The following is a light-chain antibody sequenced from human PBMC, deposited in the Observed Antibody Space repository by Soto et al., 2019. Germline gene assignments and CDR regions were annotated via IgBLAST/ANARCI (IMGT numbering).Light chain of an antibody. CDR2: EVS. Sequence: QSALTQPASLSGSPGQSVTISCSGTTSDFVNYNYVSWYQHHPGKAPQLILFEVSNRPSGVSSRFSGSKSGNTASLIISGLQAEDEAYYYCSSYTVSTDVVFGGGTKVT. CDR1: TSDFVNYNY. CDR3: SSYTVSTDVV. V-gene: IGLV2-14*01. J-gene: IGLJ2*01.